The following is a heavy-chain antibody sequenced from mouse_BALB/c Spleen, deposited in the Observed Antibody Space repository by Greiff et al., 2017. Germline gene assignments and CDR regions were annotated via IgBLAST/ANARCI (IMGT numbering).Heavy chain of an antibody. CDR3: CEKAYYRYDGMDY. D-gene: IGHD2-14*01. V-gene: IGHV2-3*01. CDR1: GFSFTSYG. Sequence: VQLQESGPGLVAPSQSLSLTCTVSGFSFTSYGVSWVRQPPGKGLEWLGVIWGDGSTNYHSAPISSLSTITENSTSNVFLMLISLQTDDDATYYYCEKAYYRYDGMDYWGQGTPVTVS. J-gene: IGHJ4*01. CDR2: IWGDGST.